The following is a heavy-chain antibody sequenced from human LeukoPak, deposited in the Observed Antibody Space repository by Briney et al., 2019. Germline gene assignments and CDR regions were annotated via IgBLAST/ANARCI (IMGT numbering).Heavy chain of an antibody. Sequence: GGSLRLSCAASGFTVSSKYMTWVRQAPGKGLEWVSVIYSGGSTYNADSVKGRFTVSRDNSKNTLFLQMNSLRAEDTAVYYCAKDGGLWVSAHWGDSWGRGTLVTVSS. CDR3: AKDGGLWVSAHWGDS. D-gene: IGHD7-27*01. V-gene: IGHV3-53*01. CDR1: GFTVSSKY. CDR2: IYSGGST. J-gene: IGHJ4*02.